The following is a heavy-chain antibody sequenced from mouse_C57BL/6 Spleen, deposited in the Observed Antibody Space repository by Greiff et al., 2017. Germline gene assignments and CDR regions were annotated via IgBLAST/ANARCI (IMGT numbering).Heavy chain of an antibody. CDR2: INPNNGGT. Sequence: VQLQQSGPELVKPGASVKMSCKASGYTFTDYNMHWVKQSHGKSLEWIGYINPNNGGTSYNQKFKGKATLTENKSSSTAYMELRSLTSEDSAVYYCARDPIYYGNYYFDYWCQGTTLTVSS. D-gene: IGHD2-1*01. J-gene: IGHJ2*01. CDR1: GYTFTDYN. V-gene: IGHV1-22*01. CDR3: ARDPIYYGNYYFDY.